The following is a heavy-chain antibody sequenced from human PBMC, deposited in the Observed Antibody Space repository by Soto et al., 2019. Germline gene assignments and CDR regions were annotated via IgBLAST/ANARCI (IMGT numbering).Heavy chain of an antibody. J-gene: IGHJ4*02. CDR3: ARDLGQQLSDY. V-gene: IGHV1-18*01. D-gene: IGHD6-13*01. Sequence: QVQLVQSGAEVKKPGASVKVSCKASGYTFTSYGISWVRQAPGQGLEWMGWISAYNGNTNYAQKLQGRVTMTTDTSTRTALMELRSLRSHDTAVDYCARDLGQQLSDYWGQGTLVTVSS. CDR2: ISAYNGNT. CDR1: GYTFTSYG.